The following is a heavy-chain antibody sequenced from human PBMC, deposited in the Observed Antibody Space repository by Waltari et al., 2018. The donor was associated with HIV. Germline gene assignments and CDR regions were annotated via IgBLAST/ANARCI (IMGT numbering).Heavy chain of an antibody. CDR2: IKNIADGGTT. Sequence: EVQLVESGGGLVKPGGSLRLSCAASGFTFTNAGRSGVGKAPGKGLEWVGRIKNIADGGTTECGAPVKGRFTISRDDSQNTVFLQMNSLKTEDTAVYFCVTGLLYKRYWGQGTLVTVSS. V-gene: IGHV3-15*01. D-gene: IGHD1-1*01. CDR1: GFTFTNAG. CDR3: VTGLLYKRY. J-gene: IGHJ4*02.